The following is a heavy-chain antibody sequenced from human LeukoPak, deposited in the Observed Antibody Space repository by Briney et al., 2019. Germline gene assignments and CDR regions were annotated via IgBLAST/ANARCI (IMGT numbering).Heavy chain of an antibody. CDR3: ARANFLYCSSSTCLFDY. J-gene: IGHJ4*02. CDR2: INPNDGDT. Sequence: ASVKVSCKASGYTFTDHYMHWVRQAPGQGVEWMGWINPNDGDTKYAQKLQGRVTMTRDTSISTASMEVSRLRSDDTAVYYCARANFLYCSSSTCLFDYWGQGTLVTVSS. D-gene: IGHD2-2*01. CDR1: GYTFTDHY. V-gene: IGHV1-2*02.